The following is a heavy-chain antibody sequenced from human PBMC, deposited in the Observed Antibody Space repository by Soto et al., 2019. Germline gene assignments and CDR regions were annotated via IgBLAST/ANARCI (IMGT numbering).Heavy chain of an antibody. CDR2: IKGDGNEK. J-gene: IGHJ4*02. D-gene: IGHD3-16*01. Sequence: PGGSLRLSCAASGFSFNTYWMIWARQAPGKGLDWVASIKGDGNEKYYLDSVKGRFTISRDNSDNTLYLQMNSLRAEDTALYYCAKGYVSRGYFDSWGQGAQVTVSS. CDR1: GFSFNTYW. CDR3: AKGYVSRGYFDS. V-gene: IGHV3-7*03.